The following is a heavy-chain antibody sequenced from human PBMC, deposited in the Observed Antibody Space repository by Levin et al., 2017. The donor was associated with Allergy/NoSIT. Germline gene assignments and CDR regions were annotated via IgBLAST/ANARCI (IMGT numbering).Heavy chain of an antibody. CDR1: GGSIRSGSYY. D-gene: IGHD5-18*01. CDR3: ASTAGYSYGRYWYFDL. J-gene: IGHJ2*01. CDR2: IYTSGST. V-gene: IGHV4-61*02. Sequence: SQTLSLTCTVSGGSIRSGSYYWSWIRQPAGKGLEWIGRIYTSGSTNYNPSLKSRVTISVDTSKNQFSLKLSSVTAADTAVYYCASTAGYSYGRYWYFDLWGRGTLVTVSS.